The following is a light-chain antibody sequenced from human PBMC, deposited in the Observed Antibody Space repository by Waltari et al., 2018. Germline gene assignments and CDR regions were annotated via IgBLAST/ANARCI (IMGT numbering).Light chain of an antibody. Sequence: DAVMTQSPLSLPVTLGQPASISCRSSQSLVHTDGKTYLNWVHQRPGQSPRRLIYKVSNWDSGVPDRFSGSGSGTEFTLKISRVEAEDVGVYYCLQASHLPLTFGQGTKVEIK. CDR2: KVS. CDR3: LQASHLPLT. V-gene: IGKV2-30*02. CDR1: QSLVHTDGKTY. J-gene: IGKJ1*01.